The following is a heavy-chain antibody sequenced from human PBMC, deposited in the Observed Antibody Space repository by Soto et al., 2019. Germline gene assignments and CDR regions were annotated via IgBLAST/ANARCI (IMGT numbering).Heavy chain of an antibody. J-gene: IGHJ4*02. V-gene: IGHV4-59*08. Sequence: SETLSLTCVGASFGTYYWSWIRQPPGKGLEWLGYIFSSEHFKYNPSLKSRLTISVDPSKNHVSLRLTSVTAADTSVYYCATMGTPATGLYFFDYWGQGSLVTVSS. CDR1: ASFGTYY. CDR2: IFSSEHF. D-gene: IGHD2-15*01. CDR3: ATMGTPATGLYFFDY.